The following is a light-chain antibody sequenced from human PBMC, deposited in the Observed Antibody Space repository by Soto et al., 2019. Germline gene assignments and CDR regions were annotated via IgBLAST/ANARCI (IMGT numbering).Light chain of an antibody. CDR1: QSVSTD. Sequence: EMVMTQSPATLSVSPGERATLSCRASQSVSTDLAWYQQKPGQAPRLLIYGASTRATGIPARFSGSGSGTDFTLTISSLQSEDVAVYYCQQYYYTPYSFGQGTKLEIK. J-gene: IGKJ2*03. V-gene: IGKV3-15*01. CDR3: QQYYYTPYS. CDR2: GAS.